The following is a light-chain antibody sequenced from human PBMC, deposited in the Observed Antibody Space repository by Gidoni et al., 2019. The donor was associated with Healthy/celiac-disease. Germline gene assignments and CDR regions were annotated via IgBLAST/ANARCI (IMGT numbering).Light chain of an antibody. CDR3: QQYNNWPT. Sequence: EIVMTQSPATLSVSPGERATLSCRASQSVSSNLAWYQQQPGQAPRLLIYGASTRATGIPARFSGSGSGTEFTLTISSLQSEDFAVYYCQQYNNWPTLGQGTKVEIK. CDR1: QSVSSN. J-gene: IGKJ1*01. CDR2: GAS. V-gene: IGKV3-15*01.